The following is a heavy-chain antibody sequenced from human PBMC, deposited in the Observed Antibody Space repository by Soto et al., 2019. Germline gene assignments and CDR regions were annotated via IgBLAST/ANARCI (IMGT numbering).Heavy chain of an antibody. J-gene: IGHJ4*02. CDR2: IHNSVST. CDR1: GGSISSGDYY. V-gene: IGHV4-30-4*01. Sequence: SETLSLTCTVSGGSISSGDYYWSWIRQPPGKGLEWISYIHNSVSTHYNPSLKSRVTISVDTSKNQFSLELSSVTAADTAVYYCARSRYSGSYFFDYWGQGILVT. D-gene: IGHD1-26*01. CDR3: ARSRYSGSYFFDY.